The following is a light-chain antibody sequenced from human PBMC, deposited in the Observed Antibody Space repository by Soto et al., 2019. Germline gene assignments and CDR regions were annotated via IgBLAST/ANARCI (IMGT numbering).Light chain of an antibody. V-gene: IGLV1-44*01. CDR2: GDN. CDR3: ATGDDSLNGWV. Sequence: QSVLTQPPSASGTPGQRVTISCSGSSSNVGSYTVSWYQQVPGTAPKLLIFGDNQRPSGVPDRFSGSKSGTSASLVISGLQSEDEADYYCATGDDSLNGWVFGGGTKLTVL. J-gene: IGLJ3*02. CDR1: SSNVGSYT.